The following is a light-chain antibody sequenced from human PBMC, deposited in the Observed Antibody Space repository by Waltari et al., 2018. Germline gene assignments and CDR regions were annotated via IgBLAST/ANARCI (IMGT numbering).Light chain of an antibody. CDR3: HVWHPHVDPGV. CDR1: NLGTYR. Sequence: SYVVPQPPSVSVAPGETATITCGGDNLGTYRVHWYQQKAGQAPVLVIFYDRDRPSGIPDRFSGSNSGNTATLTISRVEAGDEARYYCHVWHPHVDPGVFGTGTEVTVL. CDR2: YDR. J-gene: IGLJ1*01. V-gene: IGLV3-21*04.